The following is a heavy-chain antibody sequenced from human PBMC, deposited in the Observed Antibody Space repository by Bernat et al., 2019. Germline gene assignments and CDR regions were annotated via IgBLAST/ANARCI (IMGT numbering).Heavy chain of an antibody. CDR1: GLSFKTYA. V-gene: IGHV3-30*01. J-gene: IGHJ6*03. Sequence: QVQLVESGGGVVQPGRSLRLSCAASGLSFKTYAMHWVRQAPGKGPEWVAVISYDGSNKVYAESVKGRFTISRDNSKNTLYVQMNSLRAEDTAVYYCAAETIGLSVDYMDVWGKGTTVTVSS. D-gene: IGHD3-16*01. CDR2: ISYDGSNK. CDR3: AAETIGLSVDYMDV.